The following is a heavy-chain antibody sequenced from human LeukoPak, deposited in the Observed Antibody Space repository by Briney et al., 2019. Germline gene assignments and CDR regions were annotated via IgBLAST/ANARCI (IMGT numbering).Heavy chain of an antibody. Sequence: SETLSLTCAVSGYSISSGYYWGWIRQPPGKGLEWIGSIYHSGSTYYNPSLKSRVTISVDTSKNQFSLKLSSVTAADTAVYYCARGFGSYGMTGMDVWGKGTTVTVSS. J-gene: IGHJ6*03. CDR1: GYSISSGYY. CDR2: IYHSGST. CDR3: ARGFGSYGMTGMDV. D-gene: IGHD5-18*01. V-gene: IGHV4-38-2*01.